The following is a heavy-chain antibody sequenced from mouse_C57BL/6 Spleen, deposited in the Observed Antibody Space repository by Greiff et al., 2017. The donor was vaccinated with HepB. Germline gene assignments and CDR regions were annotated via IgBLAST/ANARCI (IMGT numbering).Heavy chain of an antibody. Sequence: EVKVVESEGGLVQPGSSMKLSCTASGFTFSDYYMAWVRQVPEKGLEWVANINYDGSSTYYLDSLKSRFIISRDNAKNILYLQMSSLKSEDTATYYCARDLTGTFAYWGQVTLVTVSA. J-gene: IGHJ3*01. CDR3: ARDLTGTFAY. CDR2: INYDGSST. V-gene: IGHV5-16*01. D-gene: IGHD4-1*01. CDR1: GFTFSDYY.